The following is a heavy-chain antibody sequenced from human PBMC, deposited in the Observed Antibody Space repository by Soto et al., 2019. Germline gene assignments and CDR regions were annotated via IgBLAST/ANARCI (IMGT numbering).Heavy chain of an antibody. J-gene: IGHJ4*02. V-gene: IGHV3-33*01. Sequence: GGSLRLSCAASGSTFNTYGMHWVRQAPGKGLEWVAVIWSDGSNKFYADTVKGRFTISRDNSKNTLYLQMNSLRAEDTAVYYCARAMRRDGYGAFDYWGRGTLVTVSS. CDR1: GSTFNTYG. CDR2: IWSDGSNK. CDR3: ARAMRRDGYGAFDY. D-gene: IGHD5-12*01.